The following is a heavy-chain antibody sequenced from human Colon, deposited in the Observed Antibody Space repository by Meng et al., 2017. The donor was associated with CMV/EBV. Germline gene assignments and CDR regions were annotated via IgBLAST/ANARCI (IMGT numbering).Heavy chain of an antibody. CDR3: AKDFDRVLEQYYDMDV. CDR2: IYGGSSST. J-gene: IGHJ6*02. V-gene: IGHV3-23*03. D-gene: IGHD1/OR15-1a*01. CDR1: GFTFSSYA. Sequence: GGSLRLSCAASGFTFSSYAMRWVRRAPGKGLEWVSMIYGGSSSTYYADSVRGRFTVSRDDSKNTLYLQMNGLRVEDTAVYYCAKDFDRVLEQYYDMDVWGQGTMVTVSS.